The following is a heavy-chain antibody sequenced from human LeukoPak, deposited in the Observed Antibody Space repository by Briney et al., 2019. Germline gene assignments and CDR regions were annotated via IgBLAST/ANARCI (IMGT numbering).Heavy chain of an antibody. CDR2: IYYSGST. CDR3: VRDEYTSGWYFDY. J-gene: IGHJ4*02. CDR1: GGSISSYY. V-gene: IGHV4-59*12. D-gene: IGHD6-19*01. Sequence: KSSETLSLTCTVSGGSISSYYWSWIRQPPGKGLEWIGYIYYSGSTNYNPSLKSRVTLSVEPSKNHFSLALSSVTVADTAGYYFVRDEYTSGWYFDYWGQGTLVTVSS.